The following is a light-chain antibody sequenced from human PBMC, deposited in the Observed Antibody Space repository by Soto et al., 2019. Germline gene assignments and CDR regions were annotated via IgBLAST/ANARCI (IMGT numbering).Light chain of an antibody. CDR3: QQYYSTPRT. CDR1: QSVLYSSNNKNY. CDR2: WAS. J-gene: IGKJ4*01. V-gene: IGKV4-1*01. Sequence: IVMTQSPDSLAVSMGERATINCKSSQSVLYSSNNKNYLAWYQQKPGQPPKLLIYWASTRESGVPDRFSGSGSGTDFTLTISSLQAEDVAVYYCQQYYSTPRTFGGGTKVDIK.